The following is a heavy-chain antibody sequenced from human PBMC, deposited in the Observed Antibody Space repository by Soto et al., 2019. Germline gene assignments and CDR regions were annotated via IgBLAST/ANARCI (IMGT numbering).Heavy chain of an antibody. V-gene: IGHV4-39*07. D-gene: IGHD3-10*01. CDR2: ISYSGST. J-gene: IGHJ4*02. CDR1: GGPISSCDYY. Sequence: SETLSLTCTVSGGPISSCDYYWSWIRHPPGEGLHWIGSISYSGSTYYNPSLKSRVTISVDTSKNQFSLKLSSVTAADTAVYYCASLREPGEHFDYWGQGTLVTVSS. CDR3: ASLREPGEHFDY.